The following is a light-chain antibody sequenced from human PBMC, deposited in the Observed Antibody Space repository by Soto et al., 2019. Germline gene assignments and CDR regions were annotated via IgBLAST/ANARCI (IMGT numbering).Light chain of an antibody. CDR3: QQYVSWT. CDR2: GTS. CDR1: ETISRNY. V-gene: IGKV3-20*01. J-gene: IGKJ1*01. Sequence: EIVLTQSPGTLPVSPGERATLSCRASETISRNYLAWYQQKPGQAPSLLIYGTSSRATGIPDRFSGSGSGTDFTLTISRLEPEDSAIYYCQQYVSWTFGQGTKVEIK.